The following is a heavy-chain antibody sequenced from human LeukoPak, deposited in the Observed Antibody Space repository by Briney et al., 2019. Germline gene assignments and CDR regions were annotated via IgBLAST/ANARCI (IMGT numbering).Heavy chain of an antibody. CDR3: AKTITGTLDY. CDR2: ISGSGAST. Sequence: GGSLRLSCAASGLTFSSYAMSWVRQAPGKGLEWVSTISGSGASTYYVDSVEGRFTISRDNSQNTLYLRMNSMRAEDTAVYYGAKTITGTLDYWGQVTLVTVSS. CDR1: GLTFSSYA. D-gene: IGHD1-20*01. V-gene: IGHV3-23*01. J-gene: IGHJ4*02.